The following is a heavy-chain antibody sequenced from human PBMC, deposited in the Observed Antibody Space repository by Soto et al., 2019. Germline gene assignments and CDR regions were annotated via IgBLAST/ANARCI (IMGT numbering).Heavy chain of an antibody. CDR3: ARAPGLPRLDRFDP. J-gene: IGHJ5*02. CDR2: ISSSSSYI. Sequence: LRLSCAASGFTFSSYSMNWVRQAPGKGLEWVSSISSSSSYIYYADSVKGRFTISRDNAKNSLYLQMNSLRAEDTAVYYCARAPGLPRLDRFDPWGQGTLVTVSS. V-gene: IGHV3-21*01. CDR1: GFTFSSYS. D-gene: IGHD5-12*01.